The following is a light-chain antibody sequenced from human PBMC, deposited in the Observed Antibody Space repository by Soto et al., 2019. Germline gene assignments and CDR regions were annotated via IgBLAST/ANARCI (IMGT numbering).Light chain of an antibody. J-gene: IGKJ1*01. V-gene: IGKV1-5*01. CDR2: DVS. Sequence: DIQMTQSPSTLSASVGDSVTITCRASQSISPWLAWYQQKPGKAPKLLIYDVSRLEGGVPSRFSGSGSGTEFTLTSHSLHPDDSATDDCQQYNTYCTFGQGTKVDI. CDR1: QSISPW. CDR3: QQYNTYCT.